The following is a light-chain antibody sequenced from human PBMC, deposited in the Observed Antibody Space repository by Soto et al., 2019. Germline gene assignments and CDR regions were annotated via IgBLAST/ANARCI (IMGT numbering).Light chain of an antibody. CDR3: QQYNNWPQT. CDR2: GAS. CDR1: QSVSSN. V-gene: IGKV3-15*01. Sequence: EILMTQSPATLSVSPGERATLSCRASQSVSSNLAWYQQKTGQAPSLLIYGASTRATGIPARFSGSGSGTKFTITIRSVQSEDFSVDCCQQYNNWPQTFGQGTKVEIK. J-gene: IGKJ1*01.